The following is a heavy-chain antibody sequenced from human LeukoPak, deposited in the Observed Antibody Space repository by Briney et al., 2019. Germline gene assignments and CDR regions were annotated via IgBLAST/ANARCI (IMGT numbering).Heavy chain of an antibody. CDR3: ARDSHVLMVFEGTIGDY. D-gene: IGHD2-8*01. Sequence: GGSLRLSCAASGFTFSSYAMHWVRQAPGKGLEWVAVISYDGSNKYYADSVEGRFTISRDNSKNTLYLQMNSLRAEDTAVYYCARDSHVLMVFEGTIGDYWGQGTLSPSPQ. CDR2: ISYDGSNK. CDR1: GFTFSSYA. J-gene: IGHJ4*02. V-gene: IGHV3-30-3*01.